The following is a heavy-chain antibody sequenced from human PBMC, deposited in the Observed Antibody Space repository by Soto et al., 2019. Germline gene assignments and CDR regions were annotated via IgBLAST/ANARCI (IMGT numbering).Heavy chain of an antibody. V-gene: IGHV1-69*13. J-gene: IGHJ5*02. CDR2: IIPIFGTA. CDR1: GGTFSSYA. D-gene: IGHD3-22*01. Sequence: GASVKVSCEASGGTFSSYAISWVRQAPGQGLEWMGGIIPIFGTANYAQKFQGRVTITADESTSTAYMELSSLRSEDTAVYYCARPTRYYYGSSGQPAWFDPWGQGTLVTVSS. CDR3: ARPTRYYYGSSGQPAWFDP.